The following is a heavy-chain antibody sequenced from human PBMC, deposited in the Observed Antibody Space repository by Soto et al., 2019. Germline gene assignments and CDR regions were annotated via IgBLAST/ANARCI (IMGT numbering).Heavy chain of an antibody. CDR2: ISAYNGNT. V-gene: IGHV1-18*01. CDR1: GYTFTSYG. Sequence: GASVKVSCKASGYTFTSYGISWVRQAPGQGLERKRWISAYNGNTNYAQKLQGRVTMTTDTSTSTAYMELRSLRSDDTAVYYCAREHIVVVTAILSNYYYYGMDVWGQGTTVTVSS. CDR3: AREHIVVVTAILSNYYYYGMDV. J-gene: IGHJ6*02. D-gene: IGHD2-21*02.